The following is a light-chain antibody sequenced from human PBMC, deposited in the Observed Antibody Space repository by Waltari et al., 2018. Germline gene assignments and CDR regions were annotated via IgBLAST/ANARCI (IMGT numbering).Light chain of an antibody. V-gene: IGLV1-40*01. CDR3: QSYDTSLSVV. CDR2: GTS. CDR1: GSNLGAGYD. Sequence: QSVLTQPPSVSGAPGQRVSISCTGSGSNLGAGYDVHWYQQHPGKAPKLLISGTSTRPPGVPDRFFGSQSGTSASLAITALQAEDEAEYYCQSYDTSLSVVFGGGTKPTVL. J-gene: IGLJ2*01.